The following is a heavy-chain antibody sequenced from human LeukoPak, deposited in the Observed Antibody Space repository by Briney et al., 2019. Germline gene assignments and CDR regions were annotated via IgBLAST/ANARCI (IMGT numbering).Heavy chain of an antibody. Sequence: SETLSLTCTVSGGSISYYYWSWIRQSPGRGLEWIGEINHSGSTNYNPSLKSRVIISIDTSKNQFSLKLSSVTAADTADYYCARLLPRTGTTAYYFHNDMDVWGKGTTVTISS. CDR3: ARLLPRTGTTAYYFHNDMDV. V-gene: IGHV4-34*01. J-gene: IGHJ6*03. CDR2: INHSGST. CDR1: GGSISYYY. D-gene: IGHD1-1*01.